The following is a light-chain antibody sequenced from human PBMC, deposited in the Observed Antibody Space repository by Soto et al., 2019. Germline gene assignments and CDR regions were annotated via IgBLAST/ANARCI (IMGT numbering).Light chain of an antibody. Sequence: IVLTQSPGTLSLSPGERATLSCRTSQSITKNYLAWYQQKSGQAPRLLIYGASIRAPGIPDRFSGSGSGTDFTLTISRLEPEDFVVYFCQQYAVSPRTFGQGTKVEIK. J-gene: IGKJ1*01. CDR2: GAS. V-gene: IGKV3-20*01. CDR3: QQYAVSPRT. CDR1: QSITKNY.